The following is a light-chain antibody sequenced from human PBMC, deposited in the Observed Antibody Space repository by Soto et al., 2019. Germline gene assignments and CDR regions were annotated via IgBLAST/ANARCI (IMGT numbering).Light chain of an antibody. CDR1: QSIGNNY. Sequence: EIVLTHSPATLSLSPGERATLSCGASQSIGNNYLAWYQQKPGLAPRLLIYATSTRATGIPDRFSGSGSGTDFTLSISRLEPEDFAVYYCQHYPSAPLTFGGGTKV. J-gene: IGKJ4*01. CDR3: QHYPSAPLT. CDR2: ATS. V-gene: IGKV3D-20*01.